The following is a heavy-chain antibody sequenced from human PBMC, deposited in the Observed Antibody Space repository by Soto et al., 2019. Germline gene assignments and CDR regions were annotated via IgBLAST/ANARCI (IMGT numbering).Heavy chain of an antibody. CDR1: GSTFSSYG. V-gene: IGHV3-30*18. CDR3: AKDREAVAGLQDYFDY. CDR2: ISYDGSNK. J-gene: IGHJ4*02. Sequence: GGSLRLSCAASGSTFSSYGMHWVRQAPGKGLEWVAVISYDGSNKYYADSVKGRFTISRDNSKNTLYVQMNSLRAEDTAVYYCAKDREAVAGLQDYFDYWGQGTLVTVSS. D-gene: IGHD6-19*01.